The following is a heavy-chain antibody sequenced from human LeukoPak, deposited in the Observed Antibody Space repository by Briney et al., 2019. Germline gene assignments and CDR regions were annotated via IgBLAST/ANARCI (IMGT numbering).Heavy chain of an antibody. Sequence: SETLSLTCSVSGGSISSYYWSWIRQPPWKGLEWIGYIYYSGSTNYNPSLKSRVTISVDTSKNQFSLKLSSVTAADTAVYYCARDRGTMGHTAIDYWGQGTLVTVSS. V-gene: IGHV4-59*01. CDR1: GGSISSYY. D-gene: IGHD5-18*01. CDR3: ARDRGTMGHTAIDY. CDR2: IYYSGST. J-gene: IGHJ4*02.